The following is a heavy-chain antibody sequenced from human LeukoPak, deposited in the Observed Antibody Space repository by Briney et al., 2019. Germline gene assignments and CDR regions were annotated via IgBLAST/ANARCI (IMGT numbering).Heavy chain of an antibody. CDR1: GFTFGDYA. V-gene: IGHV3-23*01. Sequence: GGSLRLSCAASGFTFGDYAMHWVRQAPGKGLGWVSAISGSGGSTYYADSVKGRFTISRDNSKNTLYLQMNSLRAEDTAVYYCAKENGGYYLYYYYMDVWGKGTTVTVSS. J-gene: IGHJ6*03. CDR3: AKENGGYYLYYYYMDV. D-gene: IGHD4-23*01. CDR2: ISGSGGST.